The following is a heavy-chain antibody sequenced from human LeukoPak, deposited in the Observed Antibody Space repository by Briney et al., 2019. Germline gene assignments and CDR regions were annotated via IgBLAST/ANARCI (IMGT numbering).Heavy chain of an antibody. D-gene: IGHD6-13*01. CDR3: ARALYGASWSY. CDR1: GGSISNYY. J-gene: IGHJ4*02. V-gene: IGHV4-59*01. Sequence: SETLSLTCTVSGGSISNYYWTWIRQPPGKGLESIGYIYNSGNTNYNPSLKSRVTISVDTSKNQFSLEPSSVTTSDTAVYYCARALYGASWSYWGPGTLVTVSS. CDR2: IYNSGNT.